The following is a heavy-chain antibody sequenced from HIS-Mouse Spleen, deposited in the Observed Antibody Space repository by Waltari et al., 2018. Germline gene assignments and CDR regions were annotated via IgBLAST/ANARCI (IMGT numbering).Heavy chain of an antibody. D-gene: IGHD6-13*01. J-gene: IGHJ2*01. Sequence: QLQLQESGPGLVKPSETLSLTCTVPGGSIRRRSYYWAWIRQPPGNGLEWIGSIYYSGSTYYNPSLKSRVTISVDTSKNQFSLKLSSVTAADTAVYYCAREIPYSSSWYDWYFDLWGRGTLVTVSS. CDR1: GGSIRRRSYY. V-gene: IGHV4-39*07. CDR2: IYYSGST. CDR3: AREIPYSSSWYDWYFDL.